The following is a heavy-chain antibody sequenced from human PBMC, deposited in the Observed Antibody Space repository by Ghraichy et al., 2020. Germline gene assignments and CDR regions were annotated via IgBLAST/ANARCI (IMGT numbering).Heavy chain of an antibody. CDR1: GDSVSSTSGV. CDR3: ARGRMAQGMDV. CDR2: TYFTSKWNY. D-gene: IGHD5-24*01. Sequence: LSLTCAISGDSVSSTSGVWNWIRQSPSRGLEWLGRTYFTSKWNYNYAPSVKSRITVNPDTSKNQFSLQLNFVTPEDTAVYYCARGRMAQGMDVWGQGTTVTVSS. J-gene: IGHJ6*02. V-gene: IGHV6-1*01.